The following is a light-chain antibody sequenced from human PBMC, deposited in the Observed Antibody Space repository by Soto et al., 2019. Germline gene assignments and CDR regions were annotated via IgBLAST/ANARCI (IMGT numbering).Light chain of an antibody. J-gene: IGKJ4*01. CDR3: QQRSDRLS. CDR1: QSVGSN. CDR2: DAT. Sequence: VVLTQSPATLSLSLGESATLSCRASQSVGSNLAWYQQKRGQAPRLLIYDATERATGIPARFTGSRSGTDFTISLSSLEPDDFAVYYCQQRSDRLSFGGGTVVEI. V-gene: IGKV3-11*01.